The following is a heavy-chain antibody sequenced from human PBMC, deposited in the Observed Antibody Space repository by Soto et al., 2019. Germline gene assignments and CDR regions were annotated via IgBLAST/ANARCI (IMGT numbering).Heavy chain of an antibody. D-gene: IGHD6-13*01. V-gene: IGHV1-2*02. CDR1: GYSLSGYY. J-gene: IGHJ5*02. CDR2: INLNSGGT. CDR3: ARGWGIAAPGPNWFDP. Sequence: ASVKVSCKASGYSLSGYYLHWVRQAPGQGPEWMGWINLNSGGTKYIQKFQGRVTMTRDTSISTVYLGLSRLRSDDPAVHYCARGWGIAAPGPNWFDPWGQGTLVTVSS.